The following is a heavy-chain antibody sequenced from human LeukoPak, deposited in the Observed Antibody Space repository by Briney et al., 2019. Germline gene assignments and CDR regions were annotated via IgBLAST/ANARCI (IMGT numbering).Heavy chain of an antibody. Sequence: GGSLRLSCAASGFTFSSYGMHWVRQAPGKGLEWVTIIWYDGSNEYYADSVKGRFTISRDNSKNTLYLQMNSLRAEDTAVYYCAKDPGGGGYYYYYGMDVWGQGTTVTVSS. D-gene: IGHD3-16*01. J-gene: IGHJ6*02. CDR1: GFTFSSYG. CDR3: AKDPGGGGYYYYYGMDV. CDR2: IWYDGSNE. V-gene: IGHV3-33*06.